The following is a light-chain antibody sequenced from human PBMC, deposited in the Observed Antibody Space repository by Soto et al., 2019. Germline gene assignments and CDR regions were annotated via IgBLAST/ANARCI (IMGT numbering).Light chain of an antibody. CDR3: QGWDSSSDHVV. CDR2: YDS. J-gene: IGLJ2*01. Sequence: SYELTQPPSVSVAPGKTARITCGGNNIGRKSVHWYQQKPGQAPVLVIYYDSDRPSGIPERFSGSNSGNTATLTISRVEAGDEADYYCQGWDSSSDHVVFCGGTKVTVL. CDR1: NIGRKS. V-gene: IGLV3-21*04.